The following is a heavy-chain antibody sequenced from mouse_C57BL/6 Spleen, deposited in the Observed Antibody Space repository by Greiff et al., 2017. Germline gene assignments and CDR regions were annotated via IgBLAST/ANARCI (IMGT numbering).Heavy chain of an antibody. J-gene: IGHJ2*01. D-gene: IGHD1-1*01. CDR1: GYTFTSYW. Sequence: VQLQQPGAELVKPGASVKMSCKASGYTFTSYWITWVKQRPGQGLEWIGDIYPGSGSTNYNEKFKSKATLTVDTSSSTAYMQLSSLTSEDSAVYYCARSGDTTVVAGFDYWGQGTTLTVSS. CDR2: IYPGSGST. V-gene: IGHV1-55*01. CDR3: ARSGDTTVVAGFDY.